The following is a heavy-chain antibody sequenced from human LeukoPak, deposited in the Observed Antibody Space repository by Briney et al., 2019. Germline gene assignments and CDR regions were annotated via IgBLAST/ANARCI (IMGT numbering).Heavy chain of an antibody. V-gene: IGHV3-23*01. J-gene: IGHJ4*02. CDR3: AKDQDTAMVMGDY. CDR2: ISGSGGST. CDR1: GSTFSSYA. D-gene: IGHD5-18*01. Sequence: GGSLRLSCAASGSTFSSYAMSWVRQAPGKGLEGVSAISGSGGSTYYADSVKGRFTISRDNSKNTLYLQMNSLRAEDTAVYYCAKDQDTAMVMGDYWGQGTLVTVSS.